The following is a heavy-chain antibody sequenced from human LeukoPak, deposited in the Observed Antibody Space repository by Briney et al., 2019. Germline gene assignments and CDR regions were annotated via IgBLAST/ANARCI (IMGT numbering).Heavy chain of an antibody. V-gene: IGHV4-30-4*01. CDR2: MYYSGST. CDR1: GGSISSGDYY. Sequence: SQTLSLTCTVSGGSISSGDYYWSWIRQPPGKGLEWIAYMYYSGSTYYNPSLKSRVTMSADTSKNQLSLKPSSVTAADTAVYYCARPYYYDSRIDPWGQGILVTVSS. D-gene: IGHD3-22*01. CDR3: ARPYYYDSRIDP. J-gene: IGHJ5*02.